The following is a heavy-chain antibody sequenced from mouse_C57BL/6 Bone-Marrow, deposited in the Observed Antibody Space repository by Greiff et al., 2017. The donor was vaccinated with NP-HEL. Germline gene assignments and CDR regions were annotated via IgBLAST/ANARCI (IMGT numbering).Heavy chain of an antibody. CDR1: GYTFTGYW. V-gene: IGHV1-9*01. J-gene: IGHJ4*01. CDR2: ILPGSGST. Sequence: QVQLQQSGAELMKPGASVKLSCKATGYTFTGYWIEWVKQRPGHGLEWIGEILPGSGSTNYNEKFKGKATFTAYTSSNTAYMQLSSLTTEDSASYYGAIRVYYYAMDYWGQGTSVTVSS. D-gene: IGHD1-1*01. CDR3: AIRVYYYAMDY.